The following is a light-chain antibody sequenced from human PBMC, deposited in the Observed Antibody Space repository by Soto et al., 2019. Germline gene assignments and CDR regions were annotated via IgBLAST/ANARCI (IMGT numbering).Light chain of an antibody. CDR1: SSDVGGYNY. CDR2: DVS. J-gene: IGLJ1*01. Sequence: QSALTQPRSVSGSPGQSVTISCTGTSSDVGGYNYVSWYQQHPGKAPKLMISDVSKRPSGVPDRFSGSKSGNTASLTISGLQAEDEADYYCCSYAGSYTYVFGTGTKVT. CDR3: CSYAGSYTYV. V-gene: IGLV2-11*01.